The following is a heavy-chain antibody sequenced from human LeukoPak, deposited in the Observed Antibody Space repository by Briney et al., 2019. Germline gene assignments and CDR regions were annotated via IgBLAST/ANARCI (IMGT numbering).Heavy chain of an antibody. V-gene: IGHV3-23*01. D-gene: IGHD6-13*01. J-gene: IGHJ4*02. CDR1: GFTFSSYA. CDR2: ISGSGGTT. CDR3: AKVFGNWYLDY. Sequence: PGGSLRLSCAASGFTFSSYAMGWVRQAPGKGLEWVSGISGSGGTTYYADSVKGRFTISRDNSKNTLYLQMNSLGAEDTAVYYCAKVFGNWYLDYWGQGTLVTVSS.